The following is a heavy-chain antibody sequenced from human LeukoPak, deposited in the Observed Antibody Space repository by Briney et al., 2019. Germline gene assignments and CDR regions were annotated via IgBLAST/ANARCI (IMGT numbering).Heavy chain of an antibody. CDR3: ARGKPLDY. CDR2: ISGGSAYI. V-gene: IGHV3-21*01. Sequence: GGSLRLSCAASGFTFSSHNMNWVRQAPGKGLEWVSSISGGSAYIYFADSVKGRFTISRDNAMNSLYLQMNSLRAEDTGVYYCARGKPLDYWGQGTLVPVSS. J-gene: IGHJ4*02. CDR1: GFTFSSHN.